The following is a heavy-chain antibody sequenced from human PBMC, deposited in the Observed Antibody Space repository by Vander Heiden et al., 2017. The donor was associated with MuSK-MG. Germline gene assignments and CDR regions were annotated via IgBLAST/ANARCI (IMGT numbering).Heavy chain of an antibody. CDR1: GFTFSTYS. CDR3: ATPFDY. Sequence: EVHMVESGGGLVQPGGSLTFSCAASGFTFSTYSLNWVRQAPGKGLEWVAYISDTSETIYYADSVKGRFTISRDNGKKSLYLQMSSLRADDTAMYYCATPFDYWGQGTLVTVSS. J-gene: IGHJ4*02. V-gene: IGHV3-48*01. CDR2: ISDTSETI.